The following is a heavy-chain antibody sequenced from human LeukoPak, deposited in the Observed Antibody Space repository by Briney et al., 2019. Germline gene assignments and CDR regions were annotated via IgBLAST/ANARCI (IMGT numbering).Heavy chain of an antibody. CDR2: IKQDGSEI. J-gene: IGHJ4*02. Sequence: PGGSLRLSCAASGFTLSSYWMIWVRQAPGKGLEWVANIKQDGSEIYYVDSVKGRFTISRDNAKNSLYLQMNSLRAEDTAVYYCARAHTAMVYYFDYWGQGTLVTVSS. V-gene: IGHV3-7*01. D-gene: IGHD5-18*01. CDR3: ARAHTAMVYYFDY. CDR1: GFTLSSYW.